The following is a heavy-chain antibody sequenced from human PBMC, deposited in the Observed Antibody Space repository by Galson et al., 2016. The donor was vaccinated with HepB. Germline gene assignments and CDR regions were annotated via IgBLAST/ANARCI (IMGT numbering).Heavy chain of an antibody. CDR2: IYYGRTT. CDR3: ARLTSTGTFDAFDV. V-gene: IGHV4-31*11. Sequence: TLSLTCDVSGGSISSGGYYWSWIRQLPGNGLEWIGYIYYGRTTYYNPSLRSRLSISADTSKNRFSLELSSVTAADTAVYFCARLTSTGTFDAFDVWGQGTMVTVSS. D-gene: IGHD1-1*01. J-gene: IGHJ3*01. CDR1: GGSISSGGYY.